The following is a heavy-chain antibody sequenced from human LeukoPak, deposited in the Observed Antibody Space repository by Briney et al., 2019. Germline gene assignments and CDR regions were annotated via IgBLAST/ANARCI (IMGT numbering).Heavy chain of an antibody. V-gene: IGHV3-23*01. CDR3: AKDAPVNIVVVPAANS. CDR1: GFTFSSYW. Sequence: GGSLRLSCAASGFTFSSYWMSWVRQAPGKGLEWVSAISGSGGSTYYADSVKGRFTISRDNSKNTLYLQMNSLRAEDPAVYYCAKDAPVNIVVVPAANSWGQGTLVTVSS. J-gene: IGHJ4*02. D-gene: IGHD2-2*01. CDR2: ISGSGGST.